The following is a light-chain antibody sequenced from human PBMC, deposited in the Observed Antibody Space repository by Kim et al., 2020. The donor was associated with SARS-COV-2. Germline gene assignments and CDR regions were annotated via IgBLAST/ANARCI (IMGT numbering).Light chain of an antibody. Sequence: PVKLTCTLSSGHSSYAIAWHQQQPEKGPRYLMKLNSDGSHRKGDGIPDRFSGSSSGAERYLTIASLQSEDEADYYCQTWGAGIRVFGGGTQLTVL. CDR3: QTWGAGIRV. V-gene: IGLV4-69*01. CDR2: LNSDGSH. J-gene: IGLJ3*02. CDR1: SGHSSYA.